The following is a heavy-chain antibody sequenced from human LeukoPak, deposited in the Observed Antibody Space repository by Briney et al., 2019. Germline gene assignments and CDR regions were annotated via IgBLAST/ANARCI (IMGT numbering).Heavy chain of an antibody. Sequence: GESLKISCKGSGYSFASYWIGWVRQMPGKGLEWMGIIYPGDSDTRYSPSFQGQVTISADKSISTSYLQWSNLKASDTAMYYCARVQTAVFDYWGQGALVTVSS. D-gene: IGHD2-2*01. V-gene: IGHV5-51*01. CDR3: ARVQTAVFDY. CDR2: IYPGDSDT. J-gene: IGHJ4*02. CDR1: GYSFASYW.